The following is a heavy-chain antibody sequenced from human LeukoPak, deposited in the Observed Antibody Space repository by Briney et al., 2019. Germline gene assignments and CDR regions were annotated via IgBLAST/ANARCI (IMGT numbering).Heavy chain of an antibody. Sequence: PGGSLRLSCAASGFTFSSYWMSWVRQAPGKGLEWVADIKQDGSEKYYVDSVKGRFTISRDNAKNSLYLQMNSLRAEDTAVYYCARDHWGSYYDFDYWGQGTLVTVSS. CDR2: IKQDGSEK. V-gene: IGHV3-7*01. J-gene: IGHJ4*02. D-gene: IGHD1-26*01. CDR3: ARDHWGSYYDFDY. CDR1: GFTFSSYW.